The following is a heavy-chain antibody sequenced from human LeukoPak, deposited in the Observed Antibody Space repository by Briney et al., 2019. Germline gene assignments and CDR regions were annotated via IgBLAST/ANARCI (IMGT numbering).Heavy chain of an antibody. CDR3: ARQTAKNVDTARFDP. CDR2: IYYSGTT. V-gene: IGHV4-59*08. D-gene: IGHD5-18*01. Sequence: KPSETLSLTCAISGGSINNYYWSWIRQPPGKGLEWIGYIYYSGTTNYSPSLNSRVNISLDTAKNQFSLRLSSVTAADTAVYYCARQTAKNVDTARFDPWGQGTLVTVSS. CDR1: GGSINNYY. J-gene: IGHJ5*02.